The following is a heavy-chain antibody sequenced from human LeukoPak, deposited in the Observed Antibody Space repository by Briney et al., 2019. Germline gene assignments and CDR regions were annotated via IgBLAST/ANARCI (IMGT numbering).Heavy chain of an antibody. CDR3: ARERTGFYAEY. Sequence: GGSLRLSCAASGFTFSHYAMYWVRQAPGKGLEWVALISYDGSVQYYADSVKGRFTISRDSPKNTLYLQTNSLRPEDTAVYYCARERTGFYAEYWGQGTLVTVSS. D-gene: IGHD3/OR15-3a*01. CDR2: ISYDGSVQ. J-gene: IGHJ4*02. CDR1: GFTFSHYA. V-gene: IGHV3-30*04.